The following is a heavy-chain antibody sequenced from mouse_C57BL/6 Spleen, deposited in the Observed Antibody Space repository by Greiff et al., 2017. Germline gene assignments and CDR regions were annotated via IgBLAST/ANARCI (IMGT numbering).Heavy chain of an antibody. D-gene: IGHD1-1*01. CDR2: INPNNGGT. J-gene: IGHJ2*01. V-gene: IGHV1-26*01. CDR3: ARSQGYYGSRGFDY. Sequence: EVQLQQSGPELVKPGASVKISCKASGYTFTDYYMNWVKQSHGKSLEWIGDINPNNGGTSYNQKFKGKATLTVDKSSSTAYMELRSLTSEDSAVYYCARSQGYYGSRGFDYWGQGTTLTVSS. CDR1: GYTFTDYY.